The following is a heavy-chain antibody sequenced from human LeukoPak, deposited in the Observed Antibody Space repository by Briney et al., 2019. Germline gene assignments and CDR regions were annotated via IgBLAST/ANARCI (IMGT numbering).Heavy chain of an antibody. CDR2: MYYSGST. CDR1: GGSISSGDYY. J-gene: IGHJ5*01. CDR3: ASPYYYYSGIAPGGRGFRVPFS. D-gene: IGHD3-22*01. V-gene: IGHV4-30-4*01. Sequence: SQTLSLTCTVSGGSISSGDYYWSWIRQPPGKGLEWIAYMYYSGSTYYNPSLKSRVTMSADTSKNQLSLKLSSVTAADTAVYYWASPYYYYSGIAPGGRGFRVPFSWG.